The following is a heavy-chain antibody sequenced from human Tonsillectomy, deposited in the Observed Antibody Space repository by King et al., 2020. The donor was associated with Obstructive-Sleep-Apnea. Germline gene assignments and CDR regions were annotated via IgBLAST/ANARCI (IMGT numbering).Heavy chain of an antibody. V-gene: IGHV5-51*01. CDR3: ARADAAMVSHFDY. D-gene: IGHD5-18*01. CDR2: IYPGDSDT. J-gene: IGHJ4*02. Sequence: QLVQSGAEVKKPGGSLKISCKVSGYSFTSYWFGWLRQMPGKRLEWRGSIYPGDSDTRYSPSFQGQVTISADKSISTAYLQWSSLKASDTAMYYCARADAAMVSHFDYWGQGTLVTVSS. CDR1: GYSFTSYW.